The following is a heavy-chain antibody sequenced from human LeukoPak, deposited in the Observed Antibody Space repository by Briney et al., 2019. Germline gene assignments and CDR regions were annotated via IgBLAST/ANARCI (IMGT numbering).Heavy chain of an antibody. J-gene: IGHJ4*02. Sequence: GASVKVSCKVSGYTLTELSMHWVRQAHGKGLEWMGGFDPEDGETIYAQKFQGRVTMTEDTSTDTAYMELSSLRSEDTAVYHCATLHYYDSSGYPYYFDYWGQGTLVTVSS. CDR3: ATLHYYDSSGYPYYFDY. CDR2: FDPEDGET. D-gene: IGHD3-22*01. V-gene: IGHV1-24*01. CDR1: GYTLTELS.